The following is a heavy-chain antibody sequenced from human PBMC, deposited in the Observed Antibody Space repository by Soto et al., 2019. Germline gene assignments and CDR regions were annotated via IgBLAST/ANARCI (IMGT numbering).Heavy chain of an antibody. V-gene: IGHV3-21*06. CDR3: VRGGRGYTRDDVFDI. D-gene: IGHD2-2*02. Sequence: EAQLVESGGGLVKPGGSLRLSCVDSGFTFSSYSMNWVRQAPGKGLEWVSSISAFSSPIFYADSVKGRYTISRDNAKNSLYLQMSSLRAEDTAVYYCVRGGRGYTRDDVFDIRGQGTMVTVSS. J-gene: IGHJ3*02. CDR1: GFTFSSYS. CDR2: ISAFSSPI.